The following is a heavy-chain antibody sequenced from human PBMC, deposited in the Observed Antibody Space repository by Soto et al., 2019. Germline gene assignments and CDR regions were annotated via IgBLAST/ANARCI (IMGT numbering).Heavy chain of an antibody. D-gene: IGHD6-6*01. Sequence: EVQLVESGGGLVQPGGSLRLSCAASGFTFSSYSMNWVRQTPGKGLEWVSYISSSSSTIYYADSVKGRFTISRDNAKNSLYLQMNSLRDEDTAVYYCARDDGSSPPIYYYYYGMDVWGQGTTVTVSS. V-gene: IGHV3-48*02. J-gene: IGHJ6*02. CDR1: GFTFSSYS. CDR2: ISSSSSTI. CDR3: ARDDGSSPPIYYYYYGMDV.